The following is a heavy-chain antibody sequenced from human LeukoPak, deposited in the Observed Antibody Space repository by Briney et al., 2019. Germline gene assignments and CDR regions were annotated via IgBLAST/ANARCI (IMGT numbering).Heavy chain of an antibody. V-gene: IGHV3-7*04. Sequence: PGGSLRLSCAPCGFPFSGYWMTWVRQAPGRGLEWVATIKEDGSEAYFGDSVKGRFAISRDNAKNSLYLQMNSLRGEDTAVYYCARGGANRFDYWGQGTLVTVSS. CDR2: IKEDGSEA. CDR3: ARGGANRFDY. J-gene: IGHJ4*02. D-gene: IGHD3-16*01. CDR1: GFPFSGYW.